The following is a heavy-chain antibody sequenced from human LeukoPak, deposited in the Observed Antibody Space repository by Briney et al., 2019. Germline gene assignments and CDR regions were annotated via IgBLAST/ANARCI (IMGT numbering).Heavy chain of an antibody. D-gene: IGHD5-12*01. J-gene: IGHJ3*02. CDR3: ARVYGSGYDFRGAFDI. CDR2: IYHSGST. CDR1: GGSISSSSYY. V-gene: IGHV4-39*07. Sequence: SETLSLTCTVSGGSISSSSYYWGWIRQPPGKGLEWIGEIYHSGSTNYNPSLKSRVTISVDKSKTQFSLKLSSVTAADTAVYYCARVYGSGYDFRGAFDIWGQGTMVTASS.